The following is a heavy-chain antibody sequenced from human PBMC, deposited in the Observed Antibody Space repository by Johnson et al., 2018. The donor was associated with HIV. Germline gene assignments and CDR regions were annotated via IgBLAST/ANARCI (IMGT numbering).Heavy chain of an antibody. D-gene: IGHD4-17*01. CDR1: GFTFSSYA. CDR3: ARPRTTVTQVDAFDI. CDR2: ISSNGGSP. Sequence: EVQLVESGGGLVQPGGSLRLSCAASGFTFSSYAMHWVRQAPGKGLEYVSAISSNGGSPYYANSVKGRFTISRDNSKNTLYLQMDSLRAEDMAVYYCARPRTTVTQVDAFDIWGQGTMVTVSS. J-gene: IGHJ3*02. V-gene: IGHV3-64*01.